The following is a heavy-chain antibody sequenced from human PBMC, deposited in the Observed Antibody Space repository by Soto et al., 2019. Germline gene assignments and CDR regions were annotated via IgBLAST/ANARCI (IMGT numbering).Heavy chain of an antibody. CDR1: GLTFSNFW. D-gene: IGHD3-10*01. CDR3: ASGNYYNGMDV. CDR2: IKKDGSEQ. J-gene: IGHJ6*02. V-gene: IGHV3-7*01. Sequence: GGPLRLSCAAYGLTFSNFWMTLVRQAPGKGLEWVANIKKDGSEQYYVDSVKGRFTVSRDNAKNSVDLQMNSLRPEDTAVYYCASGNYYNGMDVWGQGTTVTVSS.